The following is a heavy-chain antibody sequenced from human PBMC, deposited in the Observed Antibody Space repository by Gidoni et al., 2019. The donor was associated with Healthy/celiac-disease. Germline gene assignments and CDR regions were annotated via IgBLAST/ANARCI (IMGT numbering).Heavy chain of an antibody. Sequence: QLQLQESGPGLVKPSETLSLTCTVSGGSLSTSSYHWGWIRHPPGKGLEWIGSIYYSGSTYYNPSLKSRVTISVDTSKNQFSLKLSSVTAADTAVYYCARVNYDFWSGYYPDFDLWGRGTLVTVSS. D-gene: IGHD3-3*01. CDR1: GGSLSTSSYH. V-gene: IGHV4-39*01. J-gene: IGHJ2*01. CDR2: IYYSGST. CDR3: ARVNYDFWSGYYPDFDL.